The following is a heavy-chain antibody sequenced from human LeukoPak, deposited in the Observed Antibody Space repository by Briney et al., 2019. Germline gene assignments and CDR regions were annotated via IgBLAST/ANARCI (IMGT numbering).Heavy chain of an antibody. Sequence: PSETLSLTCTVSGASISTYYWTWIRQPPGKRLEWIGYIHDSGSTNYNPSLKSRVTISVDTSKSQFSLRPTSVTAADTAVYYCARGFGSSWYYFDLWGQGTLVTASS. J-gene: IGHJ4*02. V-gene: IGHV4-59*08. CDR3: ARGFGSSWYYFDL. CDR1: GASISTYY. CDR2: IHDSGST. D-gene: IGHD6-13*01.